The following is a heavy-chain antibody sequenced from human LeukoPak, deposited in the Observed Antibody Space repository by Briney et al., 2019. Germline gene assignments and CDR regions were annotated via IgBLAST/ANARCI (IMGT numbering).Heavy chain of an antibody. CDR3: ARDSMVRGHYFDY. Sequence: SCKASGYTFTGYYMHWVRQAPGKGLEWVAVIWYDGSNKYYADSVKGRFTISRDNSKNTLYLQMNSLRAEDTAVYYCARDSMVRGHYFDYWGQGTLVTVSS. D-gene: IGHD3-10*01. CDR2: IWYDGSNK. CDR1: GYTFTGYY. V-gene: IGHV3-33*01. J-gene: IGHJ4*02.